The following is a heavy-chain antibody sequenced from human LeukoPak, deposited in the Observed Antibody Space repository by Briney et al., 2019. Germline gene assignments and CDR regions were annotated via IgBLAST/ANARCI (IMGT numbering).Heavy chain of an antibody. D-gene: IGHD3-10*01. CDR3: ARTYGSGSYYANNWFDP. Sequence: PSETLSLTCTVSGGSTSSYYWSWIRQPPGKGLEWIGYIYYNGSTNYNPSLKSRVTISVDTSKNQFSLKLSSVTAADTAVYYCARTYGSGSYYANNWFDPWGQGTLVTVSS. CDR2: IYYNGST. CDR1: GGSTSSYY. V-gene: IGHV4-59*01. J-gene: IGHJ5*02.